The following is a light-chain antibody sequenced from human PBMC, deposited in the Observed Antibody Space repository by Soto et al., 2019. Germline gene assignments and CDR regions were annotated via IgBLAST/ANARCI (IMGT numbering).Light chain of an antibody. CDR2: EVY. J-gene: IGLJ2*01. V-gene: IGLV2-8*01. Sequence: QSALTQPPSASGSPGQSVTISCTGTSSDVGGYNYVSWYQHHPDKAPKLIIYEVYKRPSGVPDRFSGSKSGNTASLTVSGLQAEDEAEYYCISDAASDSFVVFGGGTKQTVL. CDR1: SSDVGGYNY. CDR3: ISDAASDSFVV.